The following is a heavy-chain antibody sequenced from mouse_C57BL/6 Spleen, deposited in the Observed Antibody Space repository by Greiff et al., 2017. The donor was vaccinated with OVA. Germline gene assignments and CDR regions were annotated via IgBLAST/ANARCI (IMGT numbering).Heavy chain of an antibody. V-gene: IGHV1-26*01. Sequence: EVQLQQSGPELVKPGASVKISCKASGYTFTDYYMNWVKQSHGQSLEWIGDINPNNGGTSYTQKLKGKATLTVDKSSSTTYMELRSLTSEDSAVEYGAKRLRSCYFDDWGTGTTVTVSS. CDR2: INPNNGGT. CDR1: GYTFTDYY. J-gene: IGHJ1*03. CDR3: AKRLRSCYFDD.